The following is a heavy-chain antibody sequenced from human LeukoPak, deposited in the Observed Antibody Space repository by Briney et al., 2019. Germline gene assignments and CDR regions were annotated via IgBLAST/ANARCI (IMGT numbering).Heavy chain of an antibody. Sequence: GGSLRLSCAASGFTFSSYAMHWVRQAPGKGLEWVAVISYDGSSKYYADSVKGRFTISRDNSKNTLYLQMNSLRAEDTAVYYCSTIDYWGQGTLVTVSS. CDR1: GFTFSSYA. CDR3: STIDY. J-gene: IGHJ4*02. CDR2: ISYDGSSK. V-gene: IGHV3-30*14.